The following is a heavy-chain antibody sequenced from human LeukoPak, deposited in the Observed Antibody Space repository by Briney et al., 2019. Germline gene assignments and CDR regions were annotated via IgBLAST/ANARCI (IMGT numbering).Heavy chain of an antibody. CDR1: GGSISSRNW. D-gene: IGHD3-3*01. CDR3: ARIRGAGADYYYYYMDV. CDR2: IYHSGST. Sequence: KPSGTLSLTCAVSGGSISSRNWWSWVRQPPGKGLEWIGEIYHSGSTNYNPSLKSRITISVDKSKNQFSLKLSSVTAADTAVYYCARIRGAGADYYYYYMDVWGKGTTVTVSS. V-gene: IGHV4-4*02. J-gene: IGHJ6*03.